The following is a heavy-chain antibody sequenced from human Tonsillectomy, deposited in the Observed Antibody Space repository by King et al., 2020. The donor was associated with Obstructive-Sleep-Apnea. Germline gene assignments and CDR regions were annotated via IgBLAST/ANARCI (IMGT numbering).Heavy chain of an antibody. CDR3: AREVGGLGSYYPKYYFDY. V-gene: IGHV3-30*01. CDR2: TSYDGSNK. CDR1: GLPFSNFA. J-gene: IGHJ4*02. Sequence: VQLVESGGGVVQPGRALRLSCAASGLPFSNFAVHLGRHAPGNGLEWGAVTSYDGSNKYYAGSVKGRFTISRDNSRNTLYLQMNSLRAEDTAVYYCAREVGGLGSYYPKYYFDYWGQGTLVTVSS. D-gene: IGHD3-10*01.